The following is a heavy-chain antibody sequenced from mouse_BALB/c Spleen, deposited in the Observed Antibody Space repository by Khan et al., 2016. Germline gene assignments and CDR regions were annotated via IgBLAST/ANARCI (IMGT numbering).Heavy chain of an antibody. Sequence: EVQLQESGPGLVKPSQSLSLTCTVTGYSITSDYAWNWIRQFPGNKLEWMGYISYSGSTSYNPSLKSRISITRDTSKNQFFLQLNSVTTEDTATDYCARSPSYYYGRTYAMDYWGQGTSVTVSS. V-gene: IGHV3-2*02. CDR2: ISYSGST. CDR1: GYSITSDYA. CDR3: ARSPSYYYGRTYAMDY. J-gene: IGHJ4*01. D-gene: IGHD1-1*01.